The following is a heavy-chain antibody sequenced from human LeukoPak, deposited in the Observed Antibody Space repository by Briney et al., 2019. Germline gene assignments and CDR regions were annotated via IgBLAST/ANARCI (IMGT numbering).Heavy chain of an antibody. CDR1: GFTFSSYS. V-gene: IGHV3-48*01. CDR2: ISSSSSTI. D-gene: IGHD1-26*01. CDR3: ARDLVDD. J-gene: IGHJ4*02. Sequence: GGSLRLSCAASGFTFSSYSMNLVRQAPDKGLEWVSYISSSSSTIYYADSVKGRFTISRDNAKKSLYLQMNSLRAEDTAVYYCARDLVDDWGQGTLVTVSS.